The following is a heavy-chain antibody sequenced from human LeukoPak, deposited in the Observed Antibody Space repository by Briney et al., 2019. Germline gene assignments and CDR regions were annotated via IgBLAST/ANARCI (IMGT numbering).Heavy chain of an antibody. CDR3: VRAPTTGAYYFDY. CDR1: GFTFSGYS. CDR2: ISSTSSYI. J-gene: IGHJ4*02. D-gene: IGHD1-26*01. Sequence: GGPLRLSCAASGFTFSGYSMTWVRQAPGKGLEWVSCISSTSSYIYYADSLKGRFTISRDNTKNSLSLQMNSLRAEDTAVYYCVRAPTTGAYYFDYWGQGTLITVSS. V-gene: IGHV3-21*01.